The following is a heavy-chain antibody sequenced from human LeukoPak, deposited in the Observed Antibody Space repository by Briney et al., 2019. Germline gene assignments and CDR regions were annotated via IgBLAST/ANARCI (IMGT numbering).Heavy chain of an antibody. CDR1: GGSISSSSYY. CDR3: ARHSPVGAVVAASNWFDP. J-gene: IGHJ5*02. V-gene: IGHV4-39*01. Sequence: SETLSLTCTVSGGSISSSSYYWGWIRQPPGKGLEWIGSIYYSGSTYYNPSLKSRVTISVDTSKNQFSLKLSSVTAADTAVYYCARHSPVGAVVAASNWFDPWGQGTLVTVSS. CDR2: IYYSGST. D-gene: IGHD2-15*01.